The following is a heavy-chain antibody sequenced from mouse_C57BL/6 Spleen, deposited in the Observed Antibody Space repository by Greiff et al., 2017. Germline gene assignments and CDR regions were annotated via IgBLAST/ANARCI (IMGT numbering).Heavy chain of an antibody. CDR3: ARRISNYYFDY. D-gene: IGHD2-5*01. CDR2: IYPRDGST. J-gene: IGHJ2*01. CDR1: GYTFTSYD. V-gene: IGHV1-85*01. Sequence: QVHVKQSGPELVKPGASVKLSCKASGYTFTSYDINWVKQRPGQGLEWIGWIYPRDGSTKYNEKFKGKATLTADTSSSTAYMELHSLTSEDSAVYFCARRISNYYFDYWGQGTTLTVSS.